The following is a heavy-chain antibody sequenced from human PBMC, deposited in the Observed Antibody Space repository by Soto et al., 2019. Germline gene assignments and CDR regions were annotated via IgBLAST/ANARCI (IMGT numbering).Heavy chain of an antibody. CDR2: ISGSGGST. CDR3: AKRAMATSGYFEY. CDR1: GFTFSSYA. D-gene: IGHD5-18*01. J-gene: IGHJ4*02. V-gene: IGHV3-23*01. Sequence: EVQLLESGGGLVQPGGSLRLSCAASGFTFSSYAMSWVRQAPGKGLEWVSAISGSGGSTYYADSVKGRFTISRDNTKNTQYLQLNNRKAEDTAEDYFAKRAMATSGYFEYFVQCTLVTVSS.